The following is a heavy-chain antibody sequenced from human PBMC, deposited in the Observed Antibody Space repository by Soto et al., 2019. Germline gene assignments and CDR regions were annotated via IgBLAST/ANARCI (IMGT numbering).Heavy chain of an antibody. Sequence: GGSLRLSCAASGFTFSSYGMHWVRQAPGKGLEWVAVISYDGSNKYYADSVKGRFTISRDNSKNTLYLQMNSLRAEDTAVYYCAPAYDFWSGYSKGTYYYYGMDVWGQGTTVTVSS. D-gene: IGHD3-3*01. CDR2: ISYDGSNK. V-gene: IGHV3-30*03. J-gene: IGHJ6*02. CDR3: APAYDFWSGYSKGTYYYYGMDV. CDR1: GFTFSSYG.